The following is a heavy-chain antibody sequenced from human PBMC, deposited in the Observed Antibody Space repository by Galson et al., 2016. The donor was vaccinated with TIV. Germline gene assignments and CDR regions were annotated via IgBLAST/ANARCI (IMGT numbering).Heavy chain of an antibody. CDR1: GGSPKNYY. J-gene: IGHJ4*02. CDR3: AGDEGWSYFDF. CDR2: LADSGFT. Sequence: SQTLSLTCSVSGGSPKNYYWSWIRQLPGKGLEWNGLLADSGFTNSNPSLMRRVRMSMDTSKNLFSLNLTSVTAADTALYYGAGDEGWSYFDFWGPGTLVTGSS. V-gene: IGHV4-59*01. D-gene: IGHD6-19*01.